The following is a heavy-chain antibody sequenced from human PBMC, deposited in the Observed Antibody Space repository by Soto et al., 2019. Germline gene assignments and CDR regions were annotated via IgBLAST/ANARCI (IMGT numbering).Heavy chain of an antibody. Sequence: SETLSLTCTVSGGSISSYYWSWIRQPPGKGLEWIGYIYYSGSTNYNPSLKSRVTISVDTSKNRFSLKLSSVTAADTAVYYCARSQWSCSSTSCYGSNWFDPWGQGTLVTVSS. J-gene: IGHJ5*02. V-gene: IGHV4-59*01. CDR2: IYYSGST. CDR3: ARSQWSCSSTSCYGSNWFDP. CDR1: GGSISSYY. D-gene: IGHD2-2*01.